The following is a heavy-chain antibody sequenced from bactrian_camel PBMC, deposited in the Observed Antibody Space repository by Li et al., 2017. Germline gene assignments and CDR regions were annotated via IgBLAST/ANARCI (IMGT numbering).Heavy chain of an antibody. CDR2: INSDNTP. J-gene: IGHJ4*01. V-gene: IGHV3S10*01. D-gene: IGHD5*01. CDR1: GFTFSYYG. Sequence: VQLVESGGGLVQPGGSLRLSCAASGFTFSYYGMCWVRQAPGDQSRWVGTINSDNTPHYRDDSVKGRFVISRDNANNIVYLHLTHLKIEDTAKYYCEKGSLRGQGTQVTVS. CDR3: EKGSL.